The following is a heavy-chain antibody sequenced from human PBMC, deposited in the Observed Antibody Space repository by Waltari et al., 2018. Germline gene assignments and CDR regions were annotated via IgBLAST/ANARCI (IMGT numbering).Heavy chain of an antibody. Sequence: EVQLVESGGGLVQPGRSLRLSCAASGFTFDDYAMHWVRQAPGKGLEWVSGISWNSGSIGYADSGKGRFTISRDNAKNSLYLQMNSLRAEDTALYYCAKGRVGATLDAFDIWGQGTMVTVSS. CDR2: ISWNSGSI. D-gene: IGHD1-26*01. V-gene: IGHV3-9*01. CDR1: GFTFDDYA. CDR3: AKGRVGATLDAFDI. J-gene: IGHJ3*02.